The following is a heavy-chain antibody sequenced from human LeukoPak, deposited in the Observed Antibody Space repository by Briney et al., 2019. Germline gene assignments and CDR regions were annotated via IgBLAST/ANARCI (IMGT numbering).Heavy chain of an antibody. CDR3: ARDPEVDVLRYFDWPSSFESYGMDV. J-gene: IGHJ6*02. CDR2: ISGSGDST. D-gene: IGHD3-9*01. CDR1: GFTFSSYA. V-gene: IGHV3-23*01. Sequence: GGSLRLSCAASGFTFSSYAMSWVRQAPGKGLEWVSAISGSGDSTYYADSVKGRFTISRDNSKNTLYLQMNSLRAEDTAVYYCARDPEVDVLRYFDWPSSFESYGMDVWGQGTTVTVSS.